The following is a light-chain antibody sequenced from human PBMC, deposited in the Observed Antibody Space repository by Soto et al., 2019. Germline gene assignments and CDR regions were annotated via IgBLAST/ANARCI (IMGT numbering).Light chain of an antibody. CDR3: AAWDDSLNGRV. V-gene: IGLV1-40*01. CDR1: SSNLGAGYD. J-gene: IGLJ3*02. CDR2: GNR. Sequence: QSVLTQPPSVSGAPGQRVTISCTGTSSNLGAGYDVHWYQQLPGAAPKLVIFGNRNRPSGVPERFSGSKSGTSASLAITGLQAEDEADYYCAAWDDSLNGRVFGGGTKLTVL.